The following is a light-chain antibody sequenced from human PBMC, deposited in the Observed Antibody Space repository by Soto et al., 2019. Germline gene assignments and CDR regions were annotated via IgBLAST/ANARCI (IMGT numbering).Light chain of an antibody. Sequence: EIVMTQSPATLSVSPGERATLSCRASQSVSNSHLAWYQQKPGQAPRLLIYDASNRATGIPARFSGSGSGTDFTLTISSLEPEDFAVYYCQQRSNWPPLITFGPGTKVDI. J-gene: IGKJ3*01. CDR1: QSVSNSH. CDR3: QQRSNWPPLIT. CDR2: DAS. V-gene: IGKV3-11*01.